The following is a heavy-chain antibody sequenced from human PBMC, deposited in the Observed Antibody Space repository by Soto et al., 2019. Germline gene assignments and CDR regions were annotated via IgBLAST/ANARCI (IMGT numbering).Heavy chain of an antibody. D-gene: IGHD3-9*01. CDR2: ISYDGSNK. V-gene: IGHV3-30*18. Sequence: LRLSCAASGFTFSSYGMHWVRQAPGKGLEWVAVISYDGSNKYYADSVKGRFTISRDNSKNTLYLQMNSLRAEDTAVYYCAKTSLAGYQVDYWGQGTLVTVSS. CDR3: AKTSLAGYQVDY. J-gene: IGHJ4*02. CDR1: GFTFSSYG.